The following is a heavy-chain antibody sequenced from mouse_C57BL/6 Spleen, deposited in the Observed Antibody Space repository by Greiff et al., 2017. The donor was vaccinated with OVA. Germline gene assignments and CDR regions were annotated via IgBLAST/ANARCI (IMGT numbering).Heavy chain of an antibody. CDR1: GYTFTSSW. V-gene: IGHV1-52*01. D-gene: IGHD2-1*01. CDR2: IDPSDSEN. J-gene: IGHJ4*01. Sequence: QVQLQQPGAELVRPGSSVKLSCKASGYTFTSSWMHWVKQRPIQGLEWIGNIDPSDSENNYNQKFNDKATLTVDKSSSTAYMQLSSLTSEDSAIYYCARSAVYRRDAMDYWGQGTSVTVSS. CDR3: ARSAVYRRDAMDY.